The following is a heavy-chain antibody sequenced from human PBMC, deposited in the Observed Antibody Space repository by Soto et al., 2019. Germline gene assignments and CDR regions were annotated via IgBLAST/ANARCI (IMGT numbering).Heavy chain of an antibody. Sequence: QVQLQESGPGLVKPSGTISLTCVVSSGSISSGTWWSWVRQPPGKGLEWIGQVADTGSTIYNPSPRRRVPTSINKPTSQFPLGLGPVTPPEPALFYWGRHGGVCFDPGGQGTLVPVPA. CDR3: GRHGGVCFDP. J-gene: IGHJ5*02. CDR1: SGSISSGTW. D-gene: IGHD2-8*02. V-gene: IGHV4-4*02. CDR2: VADTGST.